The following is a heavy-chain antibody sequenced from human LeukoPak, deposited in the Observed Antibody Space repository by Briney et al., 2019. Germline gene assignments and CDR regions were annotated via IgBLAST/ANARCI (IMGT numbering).Heavy chain of an antibody. Sequence: GGSLRLSCAASGFTFSSYSMNWVRQAPGKGLEWVSSISSSSSYIYYADSVMGRFTISRDNAKNSLYLQMNSLRAEDTAVYYCARDLFDILTGYLGDYWGQGTLVTVSS. CDR2: ISSSSSYI. D-gene: IGHD3-9*01. CDR3: ARDLFDILTGYLGDY. V-gene: IGHV3-21*01. CDR1: GFTFSSYS. J-gene: IGHJ4*02.